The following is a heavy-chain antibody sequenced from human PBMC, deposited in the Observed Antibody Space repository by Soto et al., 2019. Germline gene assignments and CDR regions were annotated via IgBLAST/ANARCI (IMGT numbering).Heavy chain of an antibody. D-gene: IGHD3-22*01. CDR2: ISDSGGRT. Sequence: GGSLRLSCAASGFTFRTYAMSWVRQAPGKGLEWVSAISDSGGRTYYADSVKGRFTISRDNSKNTLYLQMNSLRAEDTAVYYCAKEYDSSGFFDYWGQGALVTVS. CDR3: AKEYDSSGFFDY. CDR1: GFTFRTYA. J-gene: IGHJ4*02. V-gene: IGHV3-23*01.